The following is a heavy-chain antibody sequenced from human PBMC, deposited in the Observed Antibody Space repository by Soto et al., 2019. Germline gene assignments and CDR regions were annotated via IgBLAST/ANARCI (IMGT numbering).Heavy chain of an antibody. CDR1: GYSISSDYH. J-gene: IGHJ4*02. CDR2: IYQSGNT. CDR3: ATVGDNWGWYFVS. D-gene: IGHD1-1*01. Sequence: PSETRSFTGGVSGYSISSDYHWGWVRQPPGKGLEWIGSIYQSGNTDYKPSLKSRIPTSLDTFKDQSSLTLNSLTPPDTSGYYCATVGDNWGWYFVSWCQGTLVTVSS. V-gene: IGHV4-38-2*01.